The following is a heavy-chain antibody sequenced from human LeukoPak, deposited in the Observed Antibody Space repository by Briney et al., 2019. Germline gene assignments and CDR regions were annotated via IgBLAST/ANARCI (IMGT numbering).Heavy chain of an antibody. CDR2: MNPNSGNT. Sequence: ASVKVSCKASGYTFTSYDINRVRQATGQGLEWMGWMNPNSGNTGYAQKFQGRVTMTRNTSISTAYMELSSLRSEDTAVYYCARGRFWFNWFDPWGQGTLVTVSS. CDR1: GYTFTSYD. D-gene: IGHD3-9*01. V-gene: IGHV1-8*01. J-gene: IGHJ5*02. CDR3: ARGRFWFNWFDP.